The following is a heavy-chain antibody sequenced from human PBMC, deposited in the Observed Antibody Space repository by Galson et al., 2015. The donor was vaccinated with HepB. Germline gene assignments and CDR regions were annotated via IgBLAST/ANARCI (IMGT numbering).Heavy chain of an antibody. J-gene: IGHJ4*02. CDR3: ARDPRRGFDPRSHFDY. Sequence: SLRLSCAGSGFSFANYAFHWVRQAPGKGLEWVTVISFEGTNKYYADSVKGRFTVSRDDSKNTVYLQMNSLRTDDTAVYYCARDPRRGFDPRSHFDYWGQGALVTVSS. CDR2: ISFEGTNK. D-gene: IGHD3-22*01. V-gene: IGHV3-30-3*01. CDR1: GFSFANYA.